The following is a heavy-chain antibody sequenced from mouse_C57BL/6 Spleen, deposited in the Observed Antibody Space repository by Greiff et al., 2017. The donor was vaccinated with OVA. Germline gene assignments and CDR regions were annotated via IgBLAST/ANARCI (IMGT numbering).Heavy chain of an antibody. CDR1: GFTFTSYW. J-gene: IGHJ2*01. V-gene: IGHV1-55*01. CDR2: IYPGSGST. CDR3: AADGY. Sequence: QVHLKQPGAELVKPGASVKMSCKASGFTFTSYWINWVKQRPGQGLEWIGDIYPGSGSTNYNEKFKGKATLTVDTSSSTAYMQLSSLTSEDSAVFTCAADGYWGQGTTLTVSS. D-gene: IGHD2-3*01.